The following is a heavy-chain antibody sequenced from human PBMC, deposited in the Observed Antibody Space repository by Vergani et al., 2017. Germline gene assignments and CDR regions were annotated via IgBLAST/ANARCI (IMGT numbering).Heavy chain of an antibody. CDR2: ISSSSTI. V-gene: IGHV3-48*01. CDR3: ARLYCSSTSCYSPYYYYYGMDV. D-gene: IGHD2-2*01. CDR1: GFTFSSYS. J-gene: IGHJ6*02. Sequence: EVQLVESGGGLVQPGGSPRLSCAASGFTFSSYSMNWVRQAPGKGLEWVSYISSSSTIYYADSVKGRFTISRDNAKNSLYLQMNSLRAEDTAVYYCARLYCSSTSCYSPYYYYYGMDVWGQGTTVTVSS.